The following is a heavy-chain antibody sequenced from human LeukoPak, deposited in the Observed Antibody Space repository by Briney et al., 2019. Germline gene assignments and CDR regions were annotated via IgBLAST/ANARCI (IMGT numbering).Heavy chain of an antibody. J-gene: IGHJ6*02. CDR3: AKDPGYCSGGSCAGGYYYYGMDV. D-gene: IGHD2-15*01. Sequence: GGSLRLSCAASGFTVSSNYMSWVRQAPGKGLEWVSVIYSGGSTYYADSVKGRFTISRDNSKNTLYLQMNSLRAEDTAVYYCAKDPGYCSGGSCAGGYYYYGMDVWGQGTTVTVSS. CDR1: GFTVSSNY. CDR2: IYSGGST. V-gene: IGHV3-53*05.